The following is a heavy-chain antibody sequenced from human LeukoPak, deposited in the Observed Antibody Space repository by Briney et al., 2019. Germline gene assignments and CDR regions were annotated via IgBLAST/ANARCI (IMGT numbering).Heavy chain of an antibody. CDR1: GFTFSSSW. V-gene: IGHV3-74*01. CDR3: AKERAGAGEY. J-gene: IGHJ4*02. Sequence: GGSLRLSCAASGFTFSSSWILWVRQAPGKELVWVSRIKTDGSGGSTTSYADSVKGRFTISRDNAKNTLFLQMNSLRAEDTAVYYCAKERAGAGEYWGQGTLVTVSA. D-gene: IGHD6-13*01. CDR2: IKTDGSGGSTT.